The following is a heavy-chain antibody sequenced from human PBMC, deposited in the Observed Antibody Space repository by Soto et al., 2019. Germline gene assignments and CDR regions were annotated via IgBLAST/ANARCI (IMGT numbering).Heavy chain of an antibody. D-gene: IGHD6-19*01. CDR3: ASQEFSSDWQAVDY. CDR2: IWYDGRNK. CDR1: GFTFSSFG. V-gene: IGHV3-33*01. J-gene: IGHJ4*02. Sequence: QVQLVESGGGVVQPGRSLRLSCAASGFTFSSFGMHWFRQAPGKGLEWVAVIWYDGRNKYYADSVKGRFTISRDNSKNTLYLQMNNLRAEDTAVYYCASQEFSSDWQAVDYWGQGTLVTVSS.